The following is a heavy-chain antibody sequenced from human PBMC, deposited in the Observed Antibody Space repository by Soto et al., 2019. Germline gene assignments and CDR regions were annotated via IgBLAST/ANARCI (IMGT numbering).Heavy chain of an antibody. CDR2: ISSSSSYI. D-gene: IGHD6-19*01. Sequence: GGSLRLSCAASGFTFSSYSMNWVRQAPGKGLEWVSSISSSSSYIYYADSVKGRFTISRDNSKNTLYLQMNSLRAEDTAVYYCAKVGQWLATYDAFDSWGQGTMVTFSS. V-gene: IGHV3-21*01. CDR1: GFTFSSYS. J-gene: IGHJ3*02. CDR3: AKVGQWLATYDAFDS.